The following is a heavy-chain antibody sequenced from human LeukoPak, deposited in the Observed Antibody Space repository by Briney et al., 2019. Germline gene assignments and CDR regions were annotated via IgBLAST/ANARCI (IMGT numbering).Heavy chain of an antibody. CDR3: ARDGGSAVSYYFDY. D-gene: IGHD2-15*01. CDR2: ITSGGTTI. V-gene: IGHV3-11*01. J-gene: IGHJ4*02. CDR1: GFTFSDYY. Sequence: GGSLRLSCAASGFTFSDYYMSWVRQAPGKGLEWISHITSGGTTIYYADSVKGRFTISRDNAKKSLYLEMNSLRVEDTAVYYRARDGGSAVSYYFDYWGQGALVTVTS.